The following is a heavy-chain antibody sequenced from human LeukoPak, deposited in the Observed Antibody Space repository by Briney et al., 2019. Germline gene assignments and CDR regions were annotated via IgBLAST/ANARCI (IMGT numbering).Heavy chain of an antibody. CDR3: ARDPCSTINCPLRF. V-gene: IGHV4-34*01. J-gene: IGHJ4*02. D-gene: IGHD2/OR15-2a*01. CDR1: GGSLSGSY. Sequence: SETLSLTCGVYGGSLSGSYCTWIRQSPEKGLEWIGEINHRGRTNYNPSLGGRATISVDTSKTQFSLKLRSVTAADTAVYYCARDPCSTINCPLRFWGQGTLVTVFS. CDR2: INHRGRT.